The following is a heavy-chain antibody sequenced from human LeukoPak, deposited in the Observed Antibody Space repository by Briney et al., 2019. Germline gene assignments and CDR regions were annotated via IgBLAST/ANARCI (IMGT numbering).Heavy chain of an antibody. CDR1: GYTFTTYA. CDR3: ARGPGIVGAGGAFNI. CDR2: INTNTGNP. J-gene: IGHJ3*02. Sequence: ASVKVSCKASGYTFTTYAINWVRQAPGQGLEWMGWINTNTGNPTYAQGFTGQFDFSLDTSVSTAYLQISSLQAEDTAVYYCARGPGIVGAGGAFNIWGQGTMVTVSS. D-gene: IGHD1-26*01. V-gene: IGHV7-4-1*02.